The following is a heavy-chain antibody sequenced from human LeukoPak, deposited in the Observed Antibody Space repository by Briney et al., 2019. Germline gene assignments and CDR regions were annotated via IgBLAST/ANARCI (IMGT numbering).Heavy chain of an antibody. CDR2: IKQDGSEE. J-gene: IGHJ3*02. CDR1: GFTFSSHW. V-gene: IGHV3-7*01. Sequence: GGSLRLSCAASGFTFSSHWMSWVRQAPGKGLEWVANIKQDGSEEYYVDSVKGRFTISRDNAKNSLYLQMNSLRAEDTALYYCARWGSELPDDAFDIWGQGTMVTVSS. D-gene: IGHD6-25*01. CDR3: ARWGSELPDDAFDI.